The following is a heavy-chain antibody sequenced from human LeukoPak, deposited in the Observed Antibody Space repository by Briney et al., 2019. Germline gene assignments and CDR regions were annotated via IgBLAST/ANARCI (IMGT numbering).Heavy chain of an antibody. CDR3: AREAYDFWSGYSVGRNSYYFDY. Sequence: ASVKVSCKASGYTFTSYAMHWVRQAPGQRLEWMGWINAGNGNTKYSRKFQGRVAITRDTSASTAYMELSSLRSEDTAVYYCAREAYDFWSGYSVGRNSYYFDYWGQGTLVTVSS. CDR1: GYTFTSYA. J-gene: IGHJ4*02. D-gene: IGHD3-3*01. CDR2: INAGNGNT. V-gene: IGHV1-3*01.